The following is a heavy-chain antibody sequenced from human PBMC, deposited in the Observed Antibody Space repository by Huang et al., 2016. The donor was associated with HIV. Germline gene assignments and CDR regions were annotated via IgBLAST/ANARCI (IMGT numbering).Heavy chain of an antibody. CDR1: TFRFGAYW. D-gene: IGHD1-7*01. Sequence: VESGGRLVQPGGSIRLSCVGSTFRFGAYWMSWVRQSPGKWLEWVANIKQDESENDYVDAVKCRFNISRYNAKKVLFLEMNNVRVEDTATYYCATKTAAMDIWGQGTTVTVS. CDR2: IKQDESEN. V-gene: IGHV3-7*01. CDR3: ATKTAAMDI. J-gene: IGHJ6*02.